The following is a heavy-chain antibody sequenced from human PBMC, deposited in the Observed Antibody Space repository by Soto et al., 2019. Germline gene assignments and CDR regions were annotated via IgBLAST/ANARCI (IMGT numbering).Heavy chain of an antibody. CDR1: GIKFSNYA. Sequence: GVSLRLSCVASGIKFSNYAMSWVRQAPGKGLEWVSISSASGRSRYHADSVKGRFTISRDNSKNTLYLHMTNLRAEDTAVYYCAKDGNWLDVYFDVWGQGTPVTVSS. CDR2: SSASGRSR. D-gene: IGHD6-19*01. V-gene: IGHV3-23*01. CDR3: AKDGNWLDVYFDV. J-gene: IGHJ4*02.